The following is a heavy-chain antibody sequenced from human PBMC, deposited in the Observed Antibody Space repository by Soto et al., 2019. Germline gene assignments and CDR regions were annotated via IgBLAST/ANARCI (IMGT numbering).Heavy chain of an antibody. V-gene: IGHV3-23*01. J-gene: IGHJ6*02. CDR1: VFSVWSYA. Sequence: GLSLTLSCAASVFSVWSYAMSWVRQTPGKGLEWVSAISGSGGSTYYADSVKGRFTISRDNSKNTLYLQMNSLRAEDTAVYYCAACITHYYYYGMDVWGQGTTVTVSS. D-gene: IGHD3-10*01. CDR3: AACITHYYYYGMDV. CDR2: ISGSGGST.